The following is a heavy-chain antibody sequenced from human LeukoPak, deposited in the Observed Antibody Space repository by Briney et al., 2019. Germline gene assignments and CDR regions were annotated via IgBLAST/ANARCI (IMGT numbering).Heavy chain of an antibody. CDR1: GYTFTGYY. CDR2: INPNSGGT. J-gene: IGHJ4*02. Sequence: ASVTVSCKASGYTFTGYYMHWVRQAPGQGLEWMGWINPNSGGTNYAQKFQGRVTMTRDTSISTAYMELSRLRSDDTAVYYCARAWGGSGSYPFDYWGQGTLVTVSS. V-gene: IGHV1-2*02. CDR3: ARAWGGSGSYPFDY. D-gene: IGHD3-10*01.